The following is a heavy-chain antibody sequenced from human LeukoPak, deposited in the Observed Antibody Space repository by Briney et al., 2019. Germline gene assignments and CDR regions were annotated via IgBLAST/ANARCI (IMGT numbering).Heavy chain of an antibody. CDR3: ARDLGQYYDFWSGRDPYYYGMDV. D-gene: IGHD3-3*01. Sequence: SETLSLTCSVSGDSISGGFYWSWIRQYPGGGLEWIGYIFHSGDTSYNPSLNSRVMISVDTSQNQFSLRLTSVTAADTAVYYCARDLGQYYDFWSGRDPYYYGMDVWGQGTTVTVSS. CDR2: IFHSGDT. V-gene: IGHV4-31*03. J-gene: IGHJ6*02. CDR1: GDSISGGFY.